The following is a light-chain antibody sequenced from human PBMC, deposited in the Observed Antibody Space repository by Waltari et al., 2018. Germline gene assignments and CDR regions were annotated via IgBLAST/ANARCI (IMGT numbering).Light chain of an antibody. V-gene: IGKV1-12*01. CDR2: HSS. CDR3: QQGDTPPPT. Sequence: HMTQSPSSVSASVGDRVSMSCRARQAISTSLAWYQQKSGKAPSLLIYHSSTLQSGVPSRFSGAGTGTDFTLTINNLHPEDFATYFCQQGDTPPPTFGPGTKVELK. CDR1: QAISTS. J-gene: IGKJ1*01.